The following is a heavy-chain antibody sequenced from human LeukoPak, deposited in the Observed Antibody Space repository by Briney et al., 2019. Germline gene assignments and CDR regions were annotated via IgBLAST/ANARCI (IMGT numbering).Heavy chain of an antibody. CDR3: TRDSDYRPFNY. J-gene: IGHJ4*02. CDR2: INPNSGGT. V-gene: IGHV1-2*02. D-gene: IGHD5-12*01. CDR1: GYTFTGYY. Sequence: ASVKVSCKASGYTFTGYYMHWVRQAPGQGLEWMGWINPNSGGTNYAQKFQGRVTMTRDTSISTTYMELSSLRSDDTAVFYCTRDSDYRPFNYWGQGTLVTVSS.